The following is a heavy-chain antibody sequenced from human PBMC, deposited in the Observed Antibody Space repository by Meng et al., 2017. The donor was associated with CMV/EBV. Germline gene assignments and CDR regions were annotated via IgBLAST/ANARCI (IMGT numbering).Heavy chain of an antibody. J-gene: IGHJ4*02. CDR2: INPNSGGT. Sequence: ASVKVSCKASGGTFSSYTISWVRQAPGQGLEWMGWINPNSGGTNYAQKFQGRVTMTRDTSISTAYMELSRLRSDDTAVYYCARDSHCSSTSCPLDYWGQGTLVTVSS. CDR1: GGTFSSYT. V-gene: IGHV1-2*02. CDR3: ARDSHCSSTSCPLDY. D-gene: IGHD2-2*01.